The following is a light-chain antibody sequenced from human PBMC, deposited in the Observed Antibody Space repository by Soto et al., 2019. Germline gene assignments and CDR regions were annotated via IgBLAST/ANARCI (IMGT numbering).Light chain of an antibody. CDR2: VTS. Sequence: EIVLTQSPGTLSLSPGERATLSCRASQSISSSYLAWYQQKPGQAPRLLIYVTSSRATGIPDRFSGSGSGTDFTLTISRLEPEDLAVYYCQQYGRSSYTFGQGTKLEIK. J-gene: IGKJ2*01. V-gene: IGKV3-20*01. CDR1: QSISSSY. CDR3: QQYGRSSYT.